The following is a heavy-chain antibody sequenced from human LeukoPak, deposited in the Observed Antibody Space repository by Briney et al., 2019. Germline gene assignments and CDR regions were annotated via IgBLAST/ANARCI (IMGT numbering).Heavy chain of an antibody. J-gene: IGHJ4*02. D-gene: IGHD6-19*01. Sequence: SEPLSLTCTVPGGSISSGGYYWSWIRQHPGKGLEWLGYIYYSGSTYYNPSLKSRVTISVDTSKNQFSLKLSSVTAADTAVYYCARGFDIAVAGTDFDNWGQGTLVTASS. V-gene: IGHV4-31*03. CDR3: ARGFDIAVAGTDFDN. CDR2: IYYSGST. CDR1: GGSISSGGYY.